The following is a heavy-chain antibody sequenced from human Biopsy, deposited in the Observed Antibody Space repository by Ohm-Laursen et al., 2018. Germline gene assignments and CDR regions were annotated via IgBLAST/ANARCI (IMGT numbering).Heavy chain of an antibody. CDR1: GGSFTGHY. D-gene: IGHD5-24*01. Sequence: PSQTLSLTCTVSGGSFTGHYWTWIRQPPGKGLEWIGHISHTGYTSYKSSLKSQVTISLDTSRKHFSLRLTSLAAADTAVYYCARQDGYLGYEYWGQGALVTVSS. CDR3: ARQDGYLGYEY. J-gene: IGHJ4*02. CDR2: ISHTGYT. V-gene: IGHV4-59*08.